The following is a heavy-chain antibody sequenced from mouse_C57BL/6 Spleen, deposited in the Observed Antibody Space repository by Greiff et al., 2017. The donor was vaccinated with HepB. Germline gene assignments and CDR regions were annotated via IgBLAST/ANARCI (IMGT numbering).Heavy chain of an antibody. CDR2: IDPSDSYT. CDR3: ARPSSGYGFAY. Sequence: VKLQQPGAELVKPGASVKLSCKASGYTFTSYWMQWVKQRPGQGLEWIGEIDPSDSYTNYNQKFKGKATLTVDTSSSTAYMQLSSLTSEDSAVYYCARPSSGYGFAYWGQGTLVTVSA. D-gene: IGHD3-2*02. J-gene: IGHJ3*01. CDR1: GYTFTSYW. V-gene: IGHV1-50*01.